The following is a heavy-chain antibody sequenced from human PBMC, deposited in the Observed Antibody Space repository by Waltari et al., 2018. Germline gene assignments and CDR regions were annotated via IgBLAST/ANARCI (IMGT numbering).Heavy chain of an antibody. CDR3: ARRARGSYYYYYYMDV. J-gene: IGHJ6*03. CDR1: GGSISSYY. Sequence: QVQLQESGPGLVKPSETLSLTCTVSGGSISSYYWSWIRQPPGKGLEWIGYIYYSGSTNYNPSLKSRVTISVDTSKNQFSLKLSSVTAADTAVYYCARRARGSYYYYYYMDVWGKGTTVTISS. V-gene: IGHV4-59*01. CDR2: IYYSGST. D-gene: IGHD3-16*01.